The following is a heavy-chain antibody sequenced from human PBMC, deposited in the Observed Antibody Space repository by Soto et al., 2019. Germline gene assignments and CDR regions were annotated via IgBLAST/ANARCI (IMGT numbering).Heavy chain of an antibody. D-gene: IGHD2-21*01. J-gene: IGHJ6*02. CDR3: ATDLNSVGLLRILGGLQYYYYGMDV. Sequence: ASVKVSCKVSGYTLTELSMHWVRQAPGKGLEWMGGFDPEDGETIYAQKFQGRVTMTEDTSTDTAYMELSSLRSEDTAVYYCATDLNSVGLLRILGGLQYYYYGMDVWGQGTTVTVSS. CDR1: GYTLTELS. V-gene: IGHV1-24*01. CDR2: FDPEDGET.